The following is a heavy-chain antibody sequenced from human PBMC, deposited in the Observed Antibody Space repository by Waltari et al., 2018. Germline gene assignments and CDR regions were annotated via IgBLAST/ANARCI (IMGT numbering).Heavy chain of an antibody. D-gene: IGHD3-22*01. CDR1: GFTFSSYA. CDR3: AKDTYYYDSSAPLNYYYYMDV. CDR2: IYSGGSK. V-gene: IGHV3-23*03. J-gene: IGHJ6*03. Sequence: EVQLLESGGGLVQPGGSLRLSCAASGFTFSSYAMSWVRQAPGKGLEWVSVIYSGGSKYYADSVKGRFTISRDNSKNTLYLQMNSLRAEDTAVYYCAKDTYYYDSSAPLNYYYYMDVWGKGTTVTVSS.